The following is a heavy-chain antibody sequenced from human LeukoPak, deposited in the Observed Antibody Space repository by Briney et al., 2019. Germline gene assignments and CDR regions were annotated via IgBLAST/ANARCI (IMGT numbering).Heavy chain of an antibody. CDR1: GDTFSSYA. J-gene: IGHJ5*02. D-gene: IGHD3-9*01. V-gene: IGHV1-69*13. Sequence: ASVKVSCKASGDTFSSYAISWVTQAPGQGLECMGGIIPIFGTTNYAEKLQGRVTITAAESTSTAYLELSSLRSEDTAVYYCARVVDRNLLRYFEPWGQGTLVTVSS. CDR3: ARVVDRNLLRYFEP. CDR2: IIPIFGTT.